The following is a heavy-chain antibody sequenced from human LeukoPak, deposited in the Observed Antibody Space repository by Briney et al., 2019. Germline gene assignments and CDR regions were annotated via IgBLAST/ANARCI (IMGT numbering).Heavy chain of an antibody. CDR2: IGSDYKT. V-gene: IGHV3-23*01. D-gene: IGHD2-15*01. J-gene: IGHJ4*02. Sequence: PGGSLRLSCAASGFTIGGFAMTWVRQAPGKGLEWVSSIGSDYKTHYSESVKGRFAISRDNSQSTVFLQMNSLRAEDTALYYCAKEGCSGGSCHGNFDYWGQGTLVTVSS. CDR3: AKEGCSGGSCHGNFDY. CDR1: GFTIGGFA.